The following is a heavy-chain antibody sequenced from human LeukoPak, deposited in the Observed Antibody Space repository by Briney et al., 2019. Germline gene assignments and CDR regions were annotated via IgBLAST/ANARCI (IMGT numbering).Heavy chain of an antibody. D-gene: IGHD3-22*01. V-gene: IGHV3-48*03. CDR1: GFTFSSYD. CDR3: ARGAGWDSSGHFDH. J-gene: IGHJ4*02. CDR2: ISSSGSTI. Sequence: GGSLRLSCAASGFTFSSYDMNWVRQAPGKGLEWVSYISSSGSTIYYAASVKGRFTISRDNAKNSLYLQMNSLRAEDTAVYYCARGAGWDSSGHFDHWGQGTLVTVSS.